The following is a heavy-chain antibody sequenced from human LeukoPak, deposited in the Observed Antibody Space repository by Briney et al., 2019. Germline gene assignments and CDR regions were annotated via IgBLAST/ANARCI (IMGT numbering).Heavy chain of an antibody. V-gene: IGHV3-15*01. Sequence: GGPLRLSCTASGFTFSNAWMSWVGHAPGKRLEWVGRIKSKTAGGTTDYAAPVKGRFTISRDDSKNPLYLQMNSLKTEDTAVYYCIRLWFGEFIWGQGTMVSVSS. J-gene: IGHJ3*02. D-gene: IGHD3-10*01. CDR3: IRLWFGEFI. CDR1: GFTFSNAW. CDR2: IKSKTAGGTT.